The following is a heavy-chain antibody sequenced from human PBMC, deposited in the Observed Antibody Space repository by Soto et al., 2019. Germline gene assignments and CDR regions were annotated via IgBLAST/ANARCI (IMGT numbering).Heavy chain of an antibody. CDR2: IKQDGSET. CDR3: ARDLDWKDVFRFMETPPIQGLGIDN. Sequence: EVQLVESGGNLVQPGRSLRLSCVASGFAFSSYWMSWVRQAPGKGLEWVANIKQDGSETYYVDSVKGRFTISRDNTKNSLTPQMSSLRAEDTAIYYCARDLDWKDVFRFMETPPIQGLGIDNWGQGTLVTVSS. D-gene: IGHD1-1*01. V-gene: IGHV3-7*03. J-gene: IGHJ4*02. CDR1: GFAFSSYW.